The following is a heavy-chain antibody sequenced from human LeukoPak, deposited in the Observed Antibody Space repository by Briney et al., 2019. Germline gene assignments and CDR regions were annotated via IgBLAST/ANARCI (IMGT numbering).Heavy chain of an antibody. D-gene: IGHD3-22*01. J-gene: IGHJ4*02. Sequence: PGGSLRLSCAASGSTLSSYSMNWVRQAPGKGLEWVSSISSSSSYIYYADSVKGRFTISRDNAKNSLYLQMNSLRAEDTAVYYCARWHYDSSGYYLFDYWGQGTLVTVSS. CDR1: GSTLSSYS. CDR3: ARWHYDSSGYYLFDY. V-gene: IGHV3-21*01. CDR2: ISSSSSYI.